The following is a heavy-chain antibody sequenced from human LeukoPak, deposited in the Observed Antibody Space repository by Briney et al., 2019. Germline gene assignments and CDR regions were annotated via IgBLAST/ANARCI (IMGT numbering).Heavy chain of an antibody. CDR1: GYIFTTYW. CDR2: IYPGDSDT. Sequence: GESLKISCQGSGYIFTTYWIAWVRQTPGKGLEWMGIIYPGDSDTRYSPSFQGQVTISADKSITTAYLHWSSLKASDTAMCYCARPAIAAAGSGFDIWGQGSMVIVSS. V-gene: IGHV5-51*01. J-gene: IGHJ3*02. CDR3: ARPAIAAAGSGFDI. D-gene: IGHD6-13*01.